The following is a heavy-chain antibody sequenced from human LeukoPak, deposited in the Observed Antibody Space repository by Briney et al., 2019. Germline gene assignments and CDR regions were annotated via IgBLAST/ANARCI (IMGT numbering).Heavy chain of an antibody. CDR2: ISHDGSNK. J-gene: IGHJ4*02. D-gene: IGHD6-6*01. Sequence: GRSLRLSCAASGFTFSSYAMHWVRQAPGKGLEWVAVISHDGSNKYYADSVKGRFTISRDNSKNTLYLQMNSLRAEDTAVYYCARRSSSLINYWGQGTLVTVSS. CDR3: ARRSSSLINY. V-gene: IGHV3-30*01. CDR1: GFTFSSYA.